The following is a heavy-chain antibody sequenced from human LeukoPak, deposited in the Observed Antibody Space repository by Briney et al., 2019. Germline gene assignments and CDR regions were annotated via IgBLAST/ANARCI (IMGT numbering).Heavy chain of an antibody. Sequence: PGGSLRLSCAASGFTFSSYAMSWVRQAPGKGLEWVSAISGSGGSTYYADSVKGRFTISRDNSKNTLYLQMNSLRAEDTAVYYCARGLRSYTSWYYGMDVWGQGTTVTVSS. J-gene: IGHJ6*02. CDR1: GFTFSSYA. V-gene: IGHV3-23*01. CDR3: ARGLRSYTSWYYGMDV. CDR2: ISGSGGST.